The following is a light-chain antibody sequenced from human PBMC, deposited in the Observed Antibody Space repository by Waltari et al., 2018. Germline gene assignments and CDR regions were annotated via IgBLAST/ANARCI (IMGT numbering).Light chain of an antibody. CDR1: SRDVGGYEY. V-gene: IGLV2-8*01. CDR2: EVS. J-gene: IGLJ3*02. CDR3: SSYAGSNDLV. Sequence: QSALTQPPSASGSPGQSVTISCTGTSRDVGGYEYVSWYQQHPGKAPKLMIYEVSKRPSGVPDRFSGSKSGNMASLTVSGLQPEDEADYYCSSYAGSNDLVFGGGTKLTVL.